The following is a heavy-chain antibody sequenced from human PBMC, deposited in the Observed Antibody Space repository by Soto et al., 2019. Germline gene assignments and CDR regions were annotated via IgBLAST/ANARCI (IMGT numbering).Heavy chain of an antibody. D-gene: IGHD6-13*01. CDR2: INCDTGDT. V-gene: IGHV1-2*04. J-gene: IGHJ4*02. Sequence: QVQLVQSGAEVKKSGASVRVSCKTSGYTFIGYYIHWVRQAPGQGLEWMGWINCDTGDTRYAQNFQGWITMTRDTSVTTAYMDVSRLTSDDTALYFCAREGVPIGSPGTVYDYWGQGTLVTVSS. CDR1: GYTFIGYY. CDR3: AREGVPIGSPGTVYDY.